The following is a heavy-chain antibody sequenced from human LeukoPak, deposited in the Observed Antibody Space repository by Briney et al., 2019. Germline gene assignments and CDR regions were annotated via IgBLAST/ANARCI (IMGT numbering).Heavy chain of an antibody. CDR3: ARLNPPRWFDP. CDR2: IYYNGST. Sequence: PSETLSLTCTVSGGSISSYYWSWIRQPPAKGLEWIGDIYYNGSTNYYPSLKSQGTISVDTSKNQFSLKLSSVTAADTAVYYCARLNPPRWFDPWGQGTLVTVSS. J-gene: IGHJ5*02. V-gene: IGHV4-59*01. CDR1: GGSISSYY.